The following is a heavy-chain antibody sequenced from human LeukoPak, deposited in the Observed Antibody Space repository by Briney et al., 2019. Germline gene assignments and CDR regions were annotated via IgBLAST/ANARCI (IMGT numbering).Heavy chain of an antibody. D-gene: IGHD5-18*01. V-gene: IGHV3-30-3*01. J-gene: IGHJ6*02. CDR3: ARFGEQLWLGDFYYGMDV. Sequence: PGGSLRLSCAASGFTFSSYAMHWVRQAPGKGLEWVAVISYDGSNKYYADSVKGRFTISRDNSKNTLYLQMNSLRAEDTAVYYCARFGEQLWLGDFYYGMDVWGQGTTVTVSS. CDR1: GFTFSSYA. CDR2: ISYDGSNK.